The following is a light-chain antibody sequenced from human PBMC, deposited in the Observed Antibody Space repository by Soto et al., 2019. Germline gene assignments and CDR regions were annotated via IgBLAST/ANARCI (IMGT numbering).Light chain of an antibody. CDR3: QQYGSSAPYT. CDR2: AAS. Sequence: EIVLTQSPGTLSLSPGERATLSCRASQSVGSNYLAWYQQKPDQAPRLLIYAASSRASDIPDRFSGSGSGTDFTLTISRLEPEDCAVYYCQQYGSSAPYTFGQGTKLEI. J-gene: IGKJ2*01. V-gene: IGKV3-20*01. CDR1: QSVGSNY.